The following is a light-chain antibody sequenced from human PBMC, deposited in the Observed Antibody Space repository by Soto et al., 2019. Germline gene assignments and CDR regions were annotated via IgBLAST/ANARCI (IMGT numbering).Light chain of an antibody. CDR1: QSISSY. V-gene: IGKV1-39*01. Sequence: DIQMTQSPSSLSASVGDRVTITCRASQSISSYLNLYQQKPGKAPKLLIYAASSLQSGVPSRFSGSVSGTDFTLTISSLQPEDFATYYCQQSYSTPRTFGQGTKLEIK. J-gene: IGKJ2*02. CDR2: AAS. CDR3: QQSYSTPRT.